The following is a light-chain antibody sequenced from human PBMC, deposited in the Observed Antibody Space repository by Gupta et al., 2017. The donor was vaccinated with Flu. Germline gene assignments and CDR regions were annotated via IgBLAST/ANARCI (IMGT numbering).Light chain of an antibody. Sequence: NFMLTQSHSVSESPGKTVTIPCTRSSGSIATTYVQWYQQRPGSSPTTVIYEDNRRLSGVPDRFSGSIDSSSSSATLTISGLKTEDEAEDYCQSYDSISRDEVFGGGTKLTVL. CDR1: SGSIATTY. J-gene: IGLJ2*01. CDR3: QSYDSISRDEV. CDR2: EDN. V-gene: IGLV6-57*01.